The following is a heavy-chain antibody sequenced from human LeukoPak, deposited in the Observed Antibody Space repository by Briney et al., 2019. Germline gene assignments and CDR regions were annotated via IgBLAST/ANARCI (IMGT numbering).Heavy chain of an antibody. CDR1: GFTFSSYE. CDR3: ARGEADYGDFYYFDY. D-gene: IGHD4-17*01. J-gene: IGHJ4*02. CDR2: ISSSGSTI. Sequence: GGSLRLSCAASGFTFSSYEMNWVRQAPGKGLEWVSYISSSGSTIYYADSVKGRFTISRDNAKNSLYLQMNSLRAEDTAVYYCARGEADYGDFYYFDYWGQGTLVTVSS. V-gene: IGHV3-48*03.